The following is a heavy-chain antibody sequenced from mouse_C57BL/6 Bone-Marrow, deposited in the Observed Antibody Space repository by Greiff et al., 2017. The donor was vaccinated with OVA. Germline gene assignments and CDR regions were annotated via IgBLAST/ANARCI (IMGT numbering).Heavy chain of an antibody. CDR1: GYTFTSYT. D-gene: IGHD1-1*01. Sequence: QVKLQQSGAGLARPGASVKMSCKASGYTFTSYTMHWVNQRPGQGLEWIGYINPRSGYTKYSQKLKDKATLTADTASSTAYMHLISLTSVGSAVYSCARNEEYYGSISYFAVWGPGTTVTVSA. V-gene: IGHV1-4*01. CDR2: INPRSGYT. CDR3: ARNEEYYGSISYFAV. J-gene: IGHJ1*01.